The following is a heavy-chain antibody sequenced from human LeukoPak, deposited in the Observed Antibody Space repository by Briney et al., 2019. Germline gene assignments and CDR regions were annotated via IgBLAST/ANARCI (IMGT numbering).Heavy chain of an antibody. CDR1: GGSISSGGYY. D-gene: IGHD2-15*01. CDR3: ARDGTPVAATPETFEY. Sequence: SQTLSLTCIVSGGSISSGGYYWSWIRQYPGKGLEWIGYIYYSGSTYYNPSLKSRVTISVDTSKNQFSLKLSSVTAADTAVYYCARDGTPVAATPETFEYWGQGTLVTVSS. J-gene: IGHJ4*02. V-gene: IGHV4-31*03. CDR2: IYYSGST.